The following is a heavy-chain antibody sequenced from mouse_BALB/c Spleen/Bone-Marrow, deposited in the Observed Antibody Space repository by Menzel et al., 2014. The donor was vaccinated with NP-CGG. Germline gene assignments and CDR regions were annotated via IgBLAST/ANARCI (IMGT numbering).Heavy chain of an antibody. V-gene: IGHV6-6*01. CDR1: GFTFSDAW. CDR3: SWDDYVHFSY. CDR2: IRSKANNHAT. J-gene: IGHJ3*01. D-gene: IGHD2-4*01. Sequence: EVYLEESGGGLVQPGGSMKLSCAASGFTFSDAWMDWVRQSPEKGLEWVAEIRSKANNHATYYAESVKGRFTISRDDSKISVYLQMSSLRSEDSGIYYCSWDDYVHFSYWGEGTLVTVYA.